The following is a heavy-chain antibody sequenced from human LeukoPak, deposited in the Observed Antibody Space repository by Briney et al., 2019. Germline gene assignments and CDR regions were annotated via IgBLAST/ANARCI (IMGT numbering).Heavy chain of an antibody. CDR2: ISSSSVYK. CDR1: GFTFSSYS. CDR3: AREFYFDY. J-gene: IGHJ4*02. V-gene: IGHV3-21*01. Sequence: GGSLTLSCAASGFTFSSYSINWVRQAPGKGLEWVSSISSSSVYKYYADSVKGRFTISRDNAKNSLYLQMNSLRAEDTAVYYCAREFYFDYWGQGTLVTVSS.